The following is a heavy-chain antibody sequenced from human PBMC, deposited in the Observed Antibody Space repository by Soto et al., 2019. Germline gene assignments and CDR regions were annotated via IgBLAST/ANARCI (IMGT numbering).Heavy chain of an antibody. CDR1: GYTFTSYG. J-gene: IGHJ6*02. D-gene: IGHD1-7*01. V-gene: IGHV1-18*01. CDR2: ISAYNGNT. Sequence: ASVKVSCKASGYTFTSYGISWVRQAPGQGLEWMGWISAYNGNTNYAQKLQGRVTMTTDTSTSTAYMELRSLRSDDTAVYYCARGGLELPHDYYGMDVWGQGTTVTVSS. CDR3: ARGGLELPHDYYGMDV.